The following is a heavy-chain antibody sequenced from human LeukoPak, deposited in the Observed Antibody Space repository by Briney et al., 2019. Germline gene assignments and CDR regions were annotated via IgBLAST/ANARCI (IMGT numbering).Heavy chain of an antibody. CDR2: ISAYNGNT. V-gene: IGHV1-18*01. CDR3: ARDFDVAYRQNWFDP. CDR1: GYKFTSYG. J-gene: IGHJ5*02. D-gene: IGHD2-21*01. Sequence: EASVKVSCKASGYKFTSYGISWVRQAPGQGLEWMRWISAYNGNTKYAQKLQGRVTMTTDTSTSTAYMELRSLRSDDTAVYYCARDFDVAYRQNWFDPWGQGTLVTVSS.